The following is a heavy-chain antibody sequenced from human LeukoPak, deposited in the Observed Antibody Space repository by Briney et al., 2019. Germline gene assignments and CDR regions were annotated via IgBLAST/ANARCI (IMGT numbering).Heavy chain of an antibody. J-gene: IGHJ4*02. D-gene: IGHD2-15*01. CDR3: ARDRGGSYSAIDY. V-gene: IGHV3-48*04. Sequence: GGSLRLSCAASGFTFGSYSLNWVRQAPGKGLEWVSFISSSSITIYYADSVKGRFTISRDNAEKSLYLQMNSLRAEDTAVYYCARDRGGSYSAIDYWGRGTLVTVSS. CDR1: GFTFGSYS. CDR2: ISSSSITI.